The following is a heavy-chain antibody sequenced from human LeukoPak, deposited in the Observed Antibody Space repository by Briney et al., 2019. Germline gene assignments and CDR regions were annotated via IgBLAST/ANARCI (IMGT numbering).Heavy chain of an antibody. D-gene: IGHD2-15*01. J-gene: IGHJ2*01. CDR1: DGSFSDYY. Sequence: SETLSLTCAVYDGSFSDYYWSWIRQPPGKGLEWIGEINHSGSTKYNPSLKSRVSISVDTSKNQFSLKLSSVTAADTAVYYCARGVGSHWYFDLWGRGTPVTVSS. CDR2: INHSGST. V-gene: IGHV4-34*01. CDR3: ARGVGSHWYFDL.